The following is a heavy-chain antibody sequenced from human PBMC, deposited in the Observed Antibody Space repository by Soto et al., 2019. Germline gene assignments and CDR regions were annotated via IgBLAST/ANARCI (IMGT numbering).Heavy chain of an antibody. Sequence: QVQLVQSGAEVKKPGASVKVSCKASGYTFTSYDITWVRQATGQGLEWMGWMNPNSGTTGYAQKFQGRVTMTRNTSVSTAYMELSSLGSEDTAVYYCARDRSGYCDNWGPGPRVTVSS. CDR3: ARDRSGYCDN. D-gene: IGHD3-22*01. V-gene: IGHV1-8*01. CDR1: GYTFTSYD. CDR2: MNPNSGTT. J-gene: IGHJ4*02.